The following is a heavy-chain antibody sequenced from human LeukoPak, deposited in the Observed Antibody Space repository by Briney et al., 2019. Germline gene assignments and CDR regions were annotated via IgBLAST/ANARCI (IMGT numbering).Heavy chain of an antibody. CDR2: IIPIFGTA. V-gene: IGHV1-69*13. CDR1: GGTFSSYA. CDR3: ARGQVYVWGSSHWFDP. J-gene: IGHJ5*02. D-gene: IGHD3-16*01. Sequence: GASVKVSCKASGGTFSSYANSWVRQAPGQGLEWMGGIIPIFGTANYAQKFQGRVTITADESASTAYMELSSLRSEDTAVYYCARGQVYVWGSSHWFDPWGQGTLVTVSS.